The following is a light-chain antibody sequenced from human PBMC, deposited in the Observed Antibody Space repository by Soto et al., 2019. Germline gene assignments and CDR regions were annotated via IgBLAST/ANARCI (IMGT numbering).Light chain of an antibody. CDR2: GNN. CDR1: TSNIGTNY. Sequence: QSVLTQPPSASGTPGQTVTLSSSGGTSNIGTNYVSWYQHLPGTAPKLLIYGNNQRPSGVPDRFSGSKSGTSASLAIRGLRSDDEADYYCAVWDDSLSGVVFGGGTKLTVL. CDR3: AVWDDSLSGVV. V-gene: IGLV1-47*01. J-gene: IGLJ3*02.